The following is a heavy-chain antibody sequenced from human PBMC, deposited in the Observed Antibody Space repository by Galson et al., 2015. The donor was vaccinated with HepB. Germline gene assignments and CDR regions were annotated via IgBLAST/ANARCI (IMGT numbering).Heavy chain of an antibody. V-gene: IGHV3-23*01. D-gene: IGHD2-15*01. CDR2: LSGNGGNT. CDR1: GFTFSNYA. J-gene: IGHJ6*02. CDR3: ARYCTSSSCRQETSHYFGMDV. Sequence: SLRLSCAASGFTFSNYAMSWVRQAPGKGLEWVSALSGNGGNTYYSDSVTGRFTISRDNSRNTLYLQMSSLRVGDSALYYCARYCTSSSCRQETSHYFGMDVWGQGTTVTVSS.